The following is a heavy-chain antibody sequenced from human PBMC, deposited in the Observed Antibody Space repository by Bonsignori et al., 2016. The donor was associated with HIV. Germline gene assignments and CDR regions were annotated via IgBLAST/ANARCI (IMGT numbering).Heavy chain of an antibody. CDR2: ISAYNGNT. Sequence: WVRQAPGQGLEWMGWISAYNGNTNYAQKLQGRVAMTTDTSTSTAYMELRSLRSDDTAVYYCAREVGGGGTTLGTGGYWGQGTLVTVSS. CDR3: AREVGGGGTTLGTGGY. V-gene: IGHV1-18*01. D-gene: IGHD1-26*01. J-gene: IGHJ4*02.